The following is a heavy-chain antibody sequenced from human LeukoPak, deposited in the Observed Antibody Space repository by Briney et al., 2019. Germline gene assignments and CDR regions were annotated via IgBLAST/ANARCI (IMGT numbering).Heavy chain of an antibody. J-gene: IGHJ6*02. D-gene: IGHD2-15*01. CDR3: ARDPPGYCSGGSCYMDDYYYYGMDV. Sequence: PGGSLRLSCAASGVTLSTYAMSWARQAPGKGLEWVSYISSSSSTIYYADSVKGRFTISRDNAKNSLYLQMNSLRAEDTAVYYCARDPPGYCSGGSCYMDDYYYYGMDVWGQGTTVTVSS. CDR2: ISSSSSTI. V-gene: IGHV3-48*01. CDR1: GVTLSTYA.